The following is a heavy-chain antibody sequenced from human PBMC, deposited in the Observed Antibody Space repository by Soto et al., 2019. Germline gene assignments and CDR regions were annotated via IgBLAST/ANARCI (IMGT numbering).Heavy chain of an antibody. D-gene: IGHD4-17*01. CDR3: ATYGDYPYYYYGMDV. J-gene: IGHJ6*02. V-gene: IGHV1-46*01. CDR2: INPSGGST. Sequence: ASVNVSCKASGYTNTSYYVHWVRQKPGQGLEWMGIINPSGGSTSYAQKFQGRVTMTRDTSTSTVYMELSSLRSEDTAVYYCATYGDYPYYYYGMDVWGQGTTVTVSS. CDR1: GYTNTSYY.